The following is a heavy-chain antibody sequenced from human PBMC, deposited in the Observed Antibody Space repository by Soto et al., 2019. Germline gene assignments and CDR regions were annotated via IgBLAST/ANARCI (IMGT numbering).Heavy chain of an antibody. J-gene: IGHJ6*02. V-gene: IGHV3-49*04. CDR1: GFIFGDYA. CDR3: ARRLLDYGDYYYGMDV. D-gene: IGHD4-17*01. Sequence: GGSLRLSCTSSGFIFGDYAMSWVRQAPGKGLEWVGFIRTKPYGGTTDYAESVKGRFTITRDDLKSIAYLQMDSLKSDDTAVYYCARRLLDYGDYYYGMDVWGQGTTVTSP. CDR2: IRTKPYGGTT.